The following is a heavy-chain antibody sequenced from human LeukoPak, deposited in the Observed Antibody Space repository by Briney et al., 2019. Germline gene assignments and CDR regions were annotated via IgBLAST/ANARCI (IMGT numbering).Heavy chain of an antibody. D-gene: IGHD6-6*01. Sequence: GASVKVSCKAAGYTLSNFGISWVRQAPGQGLEWMGWISGYNGETNYAQKFQGRVTMTADTSANTAYMEVRSLRSDDTAVYYCARDYEIAVRYDCFDPWGQGTLVIVSS. CDR1: GYTLSNFG. CDR3: ARDYEIAVRYDCFDP. CDR2: ISGYNGET. J-gene: IGHJ5*02. V-gene: IGHV1-18*01.